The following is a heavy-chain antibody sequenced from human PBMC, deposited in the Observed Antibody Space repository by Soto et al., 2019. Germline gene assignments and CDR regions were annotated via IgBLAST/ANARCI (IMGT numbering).Heavy chain of an antibody. V-gene: IGHV3-66*01. CDR1: GFTVSSNY. CDR2: IYSGGST. D-gene: IGHD4-17*01. J-gene: IGHJ3*02. CDR3: ARDRFYGDYDSAFDI. Sequence: GGSLRLSCAASGFTVSSNYMSWVRQAPGKGLEWVSVIYSGGSTYYADSVKGRFTISRDNSKNTLYLQMNSLRAEDTAVYYCARDRFYGDYDSAFDIWGQGTMVTVSS.